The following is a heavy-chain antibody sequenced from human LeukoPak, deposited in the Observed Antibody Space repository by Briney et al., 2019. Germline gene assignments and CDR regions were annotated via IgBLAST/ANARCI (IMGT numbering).Heavy chain of an antibody. CDR3: ARESGSYYAGHWFDP. J-gene: IGHJ5*02. V-gene: IGHV3-21*01. Sequence: GGSLRLSCAASGFTFSSYSMNWVRQAPGKGLEWVSSISSSSSYIYYADSVKGRFTISRDNAKNSLYLQMNSLRAEDTAVYYCARESGSYYAGHWFDPWGQGTLVTVSS. CDR2: ISSSSSYI. CDR1: GFTFSSYS. D-gene: IGHD1-26*01.